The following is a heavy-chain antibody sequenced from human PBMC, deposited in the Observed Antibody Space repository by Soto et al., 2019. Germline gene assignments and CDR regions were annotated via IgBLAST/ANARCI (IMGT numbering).Heavy chain of an antibody. CDR1: GCPFTSNS. CDR3: ARESEDLTSNFDY. Sequence: EGSLRGSCAASGCPFTSNSKNWVRQAPGKGLEWVSSISSTTNYIYYADSMKGRFTVSRDNAKNSVYLDMNSLSAEDTAVYYCARESEDLTSNFDYWRQGTLVTVSS. V-gene: IGHV3-21*01. J-gene: IGHJ4*02. CDR2: ISSTTNYI.